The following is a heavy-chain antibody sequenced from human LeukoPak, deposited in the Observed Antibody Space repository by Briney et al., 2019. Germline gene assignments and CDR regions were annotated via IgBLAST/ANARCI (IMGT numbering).Heavy chain of an antibody. J-gene: IGHJ4*02. CDR3: ARQQTYDSSGYYFSDY. CDR1: GYSFTNYW. Sequence: GESLKISCKGSGYSFTNYWIGWVRQMPGKGLEWMGIIYPGDSDTRYSPSFQGQVTISADKSISTAYLQWSSLKASDTAMYYCARQQTYDSSGYYFSDYWGQGTLVTVSS. V-gene: IGHV5-51*01. D-gene: IGHD3-22*01. CDR2: IYPGDSDT.